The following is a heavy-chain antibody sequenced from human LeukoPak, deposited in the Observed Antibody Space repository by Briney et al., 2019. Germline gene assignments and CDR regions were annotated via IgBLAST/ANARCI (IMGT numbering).Heavy chain of an antibody. CDR1: GGSFSGYY. V-gene: IGHV4-34*01. J-gene: IGHJ5*02. CDR3: APRTYDFWSGYLYNWFDP. D-gene: IGHD3-3*01. Sequence: PSETLSLTCAVYGGSFSGYYWSWIRQPPGKGLEWIGEINHSGSTNYNPSLKSRVTISVDTSKSQFSLKLSSVTAADTAVYYCAPRTYDFWSGYLYNWFDPWGQGTLVTVSS. CDR2: INHSGST.